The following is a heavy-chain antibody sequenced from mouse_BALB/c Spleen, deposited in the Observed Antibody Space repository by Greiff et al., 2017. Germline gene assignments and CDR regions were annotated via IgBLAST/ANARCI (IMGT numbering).Heavy chain of an antibody. CDR3: ARGRGDY. CDR2: IDPENGNT. Sequence: VQLQQSGAELVRPGALVKLSCKASGFNIKDYYMHWVKQRPEQGLEWIGWIDPENGNTIYDPKFQGKASITADTSSNTAYLQLSSLTSEDTAVYYGARGRGDYWGQGTTLTVSS. V-gene: IGHV14-1*02. J-gene: IGHJ2*01. CDR1: GFNIKDYY.